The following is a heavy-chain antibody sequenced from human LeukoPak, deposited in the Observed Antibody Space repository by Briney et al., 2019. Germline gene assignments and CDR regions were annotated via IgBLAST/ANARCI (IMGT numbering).Heavy chain of an antibody. J-gene: IGHJ4*02. Sequence: SETLSLTCAVYGGSFSGYYWSWIRQPPGKGLEWIGEINHSGSTNYNPSLKSRVTISVDTSKNQFSLKLSSVTAADTAVYYCASTAASDYDFWGGYATAGYYFDSWGQGTLVTVSS. D-gene: IGHD3-3*01. CDR3: ASTAASDYDFWGGYATAGYYFDS. CDR2: INHSGST. V-gene: IGHV4-34*01. CDR1: GGSFSGYY.